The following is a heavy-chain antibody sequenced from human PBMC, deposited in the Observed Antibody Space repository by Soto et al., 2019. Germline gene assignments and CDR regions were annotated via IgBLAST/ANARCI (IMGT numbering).Heavy chain of an antibody. CDR1: GYTFTSYA. CDR2: INAGNGNT. J-gene: IGHJ4*02. CDR3: ARVLGYYYDSSGPFFDF. V-gene: IGHV1-3*01. Sequence: ASVKVSCKASGYTFTSYAMHWVRQAPGQRLEWMGWINAGNGNTKYSQKFQGRVTITRDTSASTAYMELSSLRSEDTAVYYCARVLGYYYDSSGPFFDFWGQGTLVTVSS. D-gene: IGHD3-22*01.